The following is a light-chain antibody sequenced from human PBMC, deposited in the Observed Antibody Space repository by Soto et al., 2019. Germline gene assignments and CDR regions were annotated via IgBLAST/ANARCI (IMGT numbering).Light chain of an antibody. Sequence: QSVLTQPASVSGSPGQSITISCIGTTSDVRGYNYVSWYQHHPGEAPKLMIFEVSNRPSGVSNRFSGSKSGNTASLSISGLQTEDEADYYCTSYTSSNTLVFGTGTKVTVL. J-gene: IGLJ1*01. CDR3: TSYTSSNTLV. CDR2: EVS. V-gene: IGLV2-14*01. CDR1: TSDVRGYNY.